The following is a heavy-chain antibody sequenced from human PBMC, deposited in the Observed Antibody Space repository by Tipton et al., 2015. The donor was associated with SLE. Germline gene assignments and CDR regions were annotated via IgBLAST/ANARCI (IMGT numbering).Heavy chain of an antibody. V-gene: IGHV3-23*01. CDR2: ISGSGGST. CDR1: GFTFSSYA. J-gene: IGHJ3*02. Sequence: GSLRLSCAASGFTFSSYAMSWVRQAPGKGLEWVSAISGSGGSTYYADSVKGRFTISRDNSKNTLYLQMNSLRAEDTAVYYCAKELTMIVVVIDAFDIWGQGTMVTVSS. D-gene: IGHD3-22*01. CDR3: AKELTMIVVVIDAFDI.